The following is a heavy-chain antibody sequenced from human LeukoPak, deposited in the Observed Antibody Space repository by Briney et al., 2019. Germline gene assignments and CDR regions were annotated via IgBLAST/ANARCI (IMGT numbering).Heavy chain of an antibody. CDR2: ISAYNGNT. V-gene: IGHV1-18*01. D-gene: IGHD5-18*01. CDR1: GYTFTSYG. Sequence: ASVKVSCKASGYTFTSYGISWVRQAPGQGLEWMGWISAYNGNTIYAQKLQGRVTMTADTSTSTAYMELRSLRSDDTAVYYCARQIQLWSDYYYYMDVWGKGTTVTVSS. J-gene: IGHJ6*03. CDR3: ARQIQLWSDYYYYMDV.